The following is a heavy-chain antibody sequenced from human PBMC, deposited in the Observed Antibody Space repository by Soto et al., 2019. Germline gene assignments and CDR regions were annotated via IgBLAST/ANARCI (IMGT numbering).Heavy chain of an antibody. V-gene: IGHV4-4*02. CDR3: ARDSIGSSWYRDYYYYYYGMDV. D-gene: IGHD6-13*01. Sequence: PSETLSLSCAVSGGSISSSNWWSWVRQPPGKGLEWIGEIYHSGSTNYNPSLKSRVTISVDKSKNQFSLKLSSVTAADTAVYYCARDSIGSSWYRDYYYYYYGMDVWGQGTTVTVSS. CDR2: IYHSGST. J-gene: IGHJ6*02. CDR1: GGSISSSNW.